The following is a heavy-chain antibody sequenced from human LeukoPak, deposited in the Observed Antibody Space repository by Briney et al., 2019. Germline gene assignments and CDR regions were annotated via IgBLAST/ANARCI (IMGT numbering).Heavy chain of an antibody. Sequence: SETLSLTCTVSGGSINSSSYYWGWIRQPPGKGLEWIGSIYFSGSTYYNPSLKSRVTISVDTSKNQFSLKLSSVTAADTAVYYCARDNSGGSTWWFDPWGQGTLVTVSS. CDR3: ARDNSGGSTWWFDP. J-gene: IGHJ5*02. CDR1: GGSINSSSYY. V-gene: IGHV4-39*07. D-gene: IGHD2-15*01. CDR2: IYFSGST.